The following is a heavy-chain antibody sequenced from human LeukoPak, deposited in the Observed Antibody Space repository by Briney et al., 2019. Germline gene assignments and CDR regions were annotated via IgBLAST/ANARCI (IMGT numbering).Heavy chain of an antibody. CDR2: IIRGLGIS. Sequence: SVKVSCKASGGTFSSYAINWVRQAPGQGLEWMGRIIRGLGISNYAQKFQGRVRITADKSTSTTYMELSGLRSEDTAVYYCASARQRHCTNGVCPSLTDSWGQGTLVTVSS. J-gene: IGHJ4*02. V-gene: IGHV1-69*04. D-gene: IGHD2-8*01. CDR1: GGTFSSYA. CDR3: ASARQRHCTNGVCPSLTDS.